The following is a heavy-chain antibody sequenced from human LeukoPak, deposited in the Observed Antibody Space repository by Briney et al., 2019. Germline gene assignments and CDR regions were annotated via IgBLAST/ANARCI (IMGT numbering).Heavy chain of an antibody. CDR1: GGSISSYY. Sequence: SETLSLTCTVSGGSISSYYWSWIRPPPGKGLEWIGSMYDRGRIYYNPSLMSRVTISLARSKNQLSLELSSVTAADTAVYYCARGSDTSGYYTGFDYWGQGTLVTVSS. V-gene: IGHV4-59*12. J-gene: IGHJ4*02. CDR3: ARGSDTSGYYTGFDY. CDR2: MYDRGRI. D-gene: IGHD3-22*01.